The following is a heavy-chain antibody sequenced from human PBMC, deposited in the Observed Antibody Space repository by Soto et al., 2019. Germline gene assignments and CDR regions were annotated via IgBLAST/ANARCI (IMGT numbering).Heavy chain of an antibody. CDR1: GFTFSSYA. D-gene: IGHD3-22*01. Sequence: PGGSLRLSCAASGFTFSSYAMSWVRQAPGKGLEWVSAISGSGGSTYYADSVKGRFTISRDNSKNTLYLQMNSLRAEDMAVYYCAKARDYDSSGYGNDYWGQGTLVTVSS. CDR2: ISGSGGST. V-gene: IGHV3-23*01. J-gene: IGHJ4*02. CDR3: AKARDYDSSGYGNDY.